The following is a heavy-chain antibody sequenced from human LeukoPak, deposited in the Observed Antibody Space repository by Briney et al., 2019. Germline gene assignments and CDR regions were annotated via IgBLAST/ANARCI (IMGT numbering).Heavy chain of an antibody. D-gene: IGHD3-22*01. Sequence: GGSLRLSCAASGFTFSSYAMHWVRQAPGKGLEYVSAISTNGGSTYYADSVKGRFTISRDNSKNTLYLQMNSLRADDTAVYYCAPSSSGYYVHFDYWGQGTLVTVSS. V-gene: IGHV3-64*02. CDR3: APSSSGYYVHFDY. J-gene: IGHJ4*02. CDR1: GFTFSSYA. CDR2: ISTNGGST.